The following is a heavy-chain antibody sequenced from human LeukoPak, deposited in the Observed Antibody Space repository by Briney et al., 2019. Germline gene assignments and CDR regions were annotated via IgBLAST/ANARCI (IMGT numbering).Heavy chain of an antibody. J-gene: IGHJ5*02. CDR2: ISAYNGNT. CDR1: GYTFSSYG. Sequence: ASVKVSCKASGYTFSSYGISWVRQAPGQGLEWMGWISAYNGNTYYAQNLQGRVTMTTDTSTSTAYMELRSLRSDDTAVYYCARDKSLEWTWFDPWGQGTLVTVSS. CDR3: ARDKSLEWTWFDP. D-gene: IGHD3-3*01. V-gene: IGHV1-18*01.